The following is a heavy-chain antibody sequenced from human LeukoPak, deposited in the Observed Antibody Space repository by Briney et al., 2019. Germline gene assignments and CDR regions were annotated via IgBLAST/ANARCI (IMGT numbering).Heavy chain of an antibody. CDR3: AREGPIVGATHLVDY. CDR1: GYTFTDYY. J-gene: IGHJ4*02. V-gene: IGHV1-2*02. Sequence: ASVKVSCKASGYTFTDYYMHWVRQAPGQGLEWMGCINPNSGGTNYAQKFHGRDTMIRDTSISTAYMELSRLRSDDTAVYYCAREGPIVGATHLVDYWGQGTLVTVSS. CDR2: INPNSGGT. D-gene: IGHD1-26*01.